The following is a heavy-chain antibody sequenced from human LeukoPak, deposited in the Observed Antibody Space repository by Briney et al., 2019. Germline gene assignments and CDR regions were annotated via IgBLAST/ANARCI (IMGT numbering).Heavy chain of an antibody. Sequence: GGSLRLSCAASGFTFSSYWMSWVRQAPGKGLEWVANIKQDGSGKYYVDSVKGRFTISRDNAKNSLYLQMNSLRAEDTAVYYCAREVVNRYYYMDVWGKGTTVTVSS. J-gene: IGHJ6*03. CDR3: AREVVNRYYYMDV. CDR2: IKQDGSGK. V-gene: IGHV3-7*01. D-gene: IGHD3-22*01. CDR1: GFTFSSYW.